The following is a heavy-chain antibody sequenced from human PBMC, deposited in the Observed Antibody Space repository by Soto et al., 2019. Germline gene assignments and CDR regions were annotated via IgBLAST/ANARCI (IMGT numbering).Heavy chain of an antibody. Sequence: GESLKISCAASGFTFSSYAMSWVRQAPGKRLEWVSALSAGGTSAYYTVSVEGRFTISRDNSKNILYLQMNSLKADDTAVYYCARGTYGDYDFWGQGTLVTVSS. J-gene: IGHJ4*02. CDR1: GFTFSSYA. CDR3: ARGTYGDYDF. V-gene: IGHV3-23*01. D-gene: IGHD4-17*01. CDR2: LSAGGTSA.